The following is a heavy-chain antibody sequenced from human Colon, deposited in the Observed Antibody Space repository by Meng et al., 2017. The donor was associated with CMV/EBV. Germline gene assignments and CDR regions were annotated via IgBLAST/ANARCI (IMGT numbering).Heavy chain of an antibody. J-gene: IGHJ1*01. Sequence: GGSLRLSCAVSGFPVSANYMAWFRQAPGKGLEWVSIIYSGATTTLYADSVRGQFSISTDNSKNTLYLQMSSLRDEDTAVYYCAREGYFRGFENWGQGTLVTVSS. CDR1: GFPVSANY. CDR2: IYSGATTT. D-gene: IGHD1-1*01. V-gene: IGHV3-53*01. CDR3: AREGYFRGFEN.